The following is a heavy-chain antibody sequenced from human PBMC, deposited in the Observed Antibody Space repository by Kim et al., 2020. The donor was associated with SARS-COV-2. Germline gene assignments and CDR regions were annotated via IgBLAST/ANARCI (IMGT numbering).Heavy chain of an antibody. D-gene: IGHD6-19*01. Sequence: AEGLRERFVLSSDTSASPAYLQFSSLKAEDTAVYYCARDSGYSSGWSFDYWGQGTLVTVSS. CDR3: ARDSGYSSGWSFDY. J-gene: IGHJ4*02. V-gene: IGHV7-4-1*02.